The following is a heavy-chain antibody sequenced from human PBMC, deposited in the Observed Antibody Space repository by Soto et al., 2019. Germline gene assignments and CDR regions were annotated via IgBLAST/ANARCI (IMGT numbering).Heavy chain of an antibody. CDR2: IDSTGGTT. CDR3: ARTYSCYDTDFDY. CDR1: GLTITNFG. J-gene: IGHJ4*02. D-gene: IGHD5-12*01. V-gene: IGHV3-64*04. Sequence: GGSLRLSCSASGLTITNFGLHWVRQAPGKGLEHVCAIDSTGGTTDYADSVKGRFTISRDNSKNTLYLQMNSLRSDDTAVYYCARTYSCYDTDFDYWGQGTLVTVSS.